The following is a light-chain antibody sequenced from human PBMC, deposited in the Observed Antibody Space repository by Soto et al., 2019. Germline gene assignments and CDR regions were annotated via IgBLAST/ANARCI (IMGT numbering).Light chain of an antibody. Sequence: DIQMTQSPSSLSASVGDRVTITCRASQSIGPWLAWYQQRPGKAPKLLIFDASTLERGVPSRFSIRPSGTNLALTRTSRRSNPLTTYYLHHYQRALGHGTKV. J-gene: IGKJ1*01. CDR3: HHYQRA. CDR1: QSIGPW. CDR2: DAS. V-gene: IGKV1-5*01.